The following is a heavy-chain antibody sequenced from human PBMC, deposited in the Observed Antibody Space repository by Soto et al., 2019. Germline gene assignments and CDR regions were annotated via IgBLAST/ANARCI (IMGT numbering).Heavy chain of an antibody. D-gene: IGHD1-26*01. CDR3: ARRVGPRIKYYYYYMDV. CDR1: GYTFTSYD. CDR2: MNPNSGNT. Sequence: ASVKVSCKASGYTFTSYDINWVRQATGQGLEWMGWMNPNSGNTGYAQKFQGRVTMTRNTSISTAYMELSSLRSEDTAVYYCARRVGPRIKYYYYYMDVWGKGTTVTVSS. V-gene: IGHV1-8*01. J-gene: IGHJ6*03.